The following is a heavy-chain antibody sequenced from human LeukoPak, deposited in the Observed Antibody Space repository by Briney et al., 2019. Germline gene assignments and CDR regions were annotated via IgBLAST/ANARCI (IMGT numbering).Heavy chain of an antibody. CDR1: GFTFSSYA. Sequence: SGGSLRLSCAASGFTFSSYAMHWVRQAPGKGLEWVAVISYDGSNKYYADSVKGRFTISRDNSKNTLYLQMNSLRAEDTAVYYCARGYSGYEILFDYWGQGTLVTVSS. J-gene: IGHJ4*02. V-gene: IGHV3-30*04. D-gene: IGHD5-12*01. CDR2: ISYDGSNK. CDR3: ARGYSGYEILFDY.